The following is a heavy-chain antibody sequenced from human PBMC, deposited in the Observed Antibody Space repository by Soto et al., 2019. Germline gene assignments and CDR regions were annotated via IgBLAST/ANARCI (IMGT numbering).Heavy chain of an antibody. V-gene: IGHV4-34*01. Sequence: QVQLQQWGAGLLKPSETLSLTCAVYGGSFSGYYWSWIRQPPGKGLEWIGEINHSGSTNYKPALKSRVTISVSTSKSKFSQKLSSVTAADTTVYYCARGKYYYGSGRGDYFDYWGQGTLVTVSS. CDR1: GGSFSGYY. D-gene: IGHD3-10*01. CDR2: INHSGST. CDR3: ARGKYYYGSGRGDYFDY. J-gene: IGHJ4*02.